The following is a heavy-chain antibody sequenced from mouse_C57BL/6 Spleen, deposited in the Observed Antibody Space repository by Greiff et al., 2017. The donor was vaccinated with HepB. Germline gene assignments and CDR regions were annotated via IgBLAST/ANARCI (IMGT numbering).Heavy chain of an antibody. CDR3: ASITTVVRDAMDY. CDR2: IDPANGNT. V-gene: IGHV14-3*01. J-gene: IGHJ4*01. D-gene: IGHD1-1*01. Sequence: VQLQQSVAELVRPGASVKLSCTASGFNIKDTYMHWVKQRPEQGLEWIGRIDPANGNTKYAPKFQGKATITADTSSNTAYLQLSSLTSEDTAIYYCASITTVVRDAMDYWGQGTSVTVSS. CDR1: GFNIKDTY.